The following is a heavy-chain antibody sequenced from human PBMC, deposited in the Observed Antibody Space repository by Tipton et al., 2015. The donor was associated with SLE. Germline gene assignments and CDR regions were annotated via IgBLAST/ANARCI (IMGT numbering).Heavy chain of an antibody. J-gene: IGHJ4*02. V-gene: IGHV4-39*07. D-gene: IGHD4-11*01. CDR3: AYMEKRSNSVRFDY. CDR1: GGSISSCSLY. Sequence: TLSLTCTVSGGSISSCSLYWGCIRQAPGKGLEWIGSISYGGNTYFNPSLRSRLAMSVDTSMNQFSLRLTSLTAADTAVYYCAYMEKRSNSVRFDYWGQGTLVTVSP. CDR2: ISYGGNT.